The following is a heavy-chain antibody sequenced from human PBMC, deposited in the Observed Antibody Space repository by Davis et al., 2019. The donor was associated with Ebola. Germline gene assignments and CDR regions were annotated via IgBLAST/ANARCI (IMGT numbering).Heavy chain of an antibody. D-gene: IGHD6-13*01. CDR3: ARGEYRDSSSWYPGAFDI. Sequence: ASVKVSCKASGYTFTSYGISWVRQAPGQGLEWMGWISAYNGNTNYAQKLQGRVTMTTDTSTSTAYMELRSLRSDDTAVYYCARGEYRDSSSWYPGAFDIWGQGTMVTVSS. CDR2: ISAYNGNT. J-gene: IGHJ3*02. CDR1: GYTFTSYG. V-gene: IGHV1-18*04.